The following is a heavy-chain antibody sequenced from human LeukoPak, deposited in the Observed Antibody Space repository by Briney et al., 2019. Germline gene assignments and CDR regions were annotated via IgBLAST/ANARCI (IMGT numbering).Heavy chain of an antibody. Sequence: SETLSLTCTVSGGSISSGGYYWSWIRQHPGKGLEWIGYIYYSGSTYYNPSLKSRVTISVDTSKNQFSLKLSSVTAADTAVYYCARAQLGNIVVVPAAGFAPWGQGTLVTVSS. D-gene: IGHD2-2*01. V-gene: IGHV4-31*03. CDR3: ARAQLGNIVVVPAAGFAP. CDR1: GGSISSGGYY. CDR2: IYYSGST. J-gene: IGHJ5*02.